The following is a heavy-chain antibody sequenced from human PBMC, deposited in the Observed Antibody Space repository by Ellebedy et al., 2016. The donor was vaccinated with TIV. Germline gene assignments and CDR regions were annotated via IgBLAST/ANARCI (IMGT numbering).Heavy chain of an antibody. CDR3: ARGRPYYDSSGTNEAFDI. CDR2: MNPNSGNT. J-gene: IGHJ3*02. Sequence: AASVKVSCKASGYTFTSYDINWVRQATGQGLEWMGWMNPNSGNTGYAQKFQGRVTITRNTSISTAYMELSSLRSEDTAVYYCARGRPYYDSSGTNEAFDIWGQGTMVTVSS. CDR1: GYTFTSYD. D-gene: IGHD3-22*01. V-gene: IGHV1-8*03.